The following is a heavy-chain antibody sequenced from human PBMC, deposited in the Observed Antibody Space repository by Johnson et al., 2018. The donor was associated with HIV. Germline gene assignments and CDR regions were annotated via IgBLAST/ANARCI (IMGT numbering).Heavy chain of an antibody. J-gene: IGHJ3*02. CDR1: GFTFSYYG. Sequence: QVQLVESWGGVVQPGRSLRLSCAASGFTFSYYGIHWVRQAPGKGLEWVAVISYAGSDKYYSDSVKGRFTISRDNSKNTLYLQMNSLRAEDTAVYYCAKAMGGWLLAHAFDIWGQGTMVTISS. CDR3: AKAMGGWLLAHAFDI. D-gene: IGHD3-22*01. V-gene: IGHV3-30*18. CDR2: ISYAGSDK.